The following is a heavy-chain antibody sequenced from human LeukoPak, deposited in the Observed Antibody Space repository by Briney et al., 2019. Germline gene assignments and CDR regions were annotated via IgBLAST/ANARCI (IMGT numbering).Heavy chain of an antibody. CDR1: GFTFSSHW. V-gene: IGHV3-7*04. Sequence: GGSLTLSCAASGFTFSSHWMSWVRQAPGKGLEFVANIKGDGSRRPFVDSVKGRFTISRDNAENSLNLQINSLRAEDTAVYYCAREGPGGFDYWGQGTLVTVSS. CDR2: IKGDGSRR. J-gene: IGHJ4*02. D-gene: IGHD1-1*01. CDR3: AREGPGGFDY.